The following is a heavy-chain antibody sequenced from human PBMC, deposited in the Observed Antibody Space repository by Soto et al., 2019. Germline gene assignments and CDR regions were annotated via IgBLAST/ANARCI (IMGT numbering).Heavy chain of an antibody. CDR1: GGTFSSYA. Sequence: GASVKVSCKASGGTFSSYAISWVRQAPGQGLEWMGGIIPIFGTANYAQKFQGRVTITADESTSTAYMELSSLRSEDTAVYYCARHPPPPPTSLDYYYYGMDVWGHGTTVTVSS. D-gene: IGHD2-2*01. J-gene: IGHJ6*02. V-gene: IGHV1-69*13. CDR2: IIPIFGTA. CDR3: ARHPPPPPTSLDYYYYGMDV.